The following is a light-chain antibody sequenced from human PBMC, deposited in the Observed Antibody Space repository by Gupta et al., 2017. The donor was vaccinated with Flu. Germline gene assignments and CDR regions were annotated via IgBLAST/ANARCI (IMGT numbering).Light chain of an antibody. V-gene: IGLV2-23*02. CDR1: SSDVGSYNL. CDR2: EVS. J-gene: IGLJ3*02. CDR3: CSYAGSSTWV. Sequence: QSALTQPASGSGSPGQSITISCTGTSSDVGSYNLVSWYQQHPGKAPKLMIYEVSKRPSGVSTRFSGSKSGNTASLTISGLQAEDEADYYCCSYAGSSTWVFGGGTKLTVL.